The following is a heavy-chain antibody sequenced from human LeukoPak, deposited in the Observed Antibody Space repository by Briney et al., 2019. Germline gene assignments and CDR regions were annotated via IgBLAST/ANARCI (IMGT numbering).Heavy chain of an antibody. CDR3: ASGSQFVPVCSSGHDY. CDR1: GFTFSNYA. V-gene: IGHV3-11*04. J-gene: IGHJ4*02. CDR2: ISSSGSTI. Sequence: PGGSLRLSCAASGFTFSNYAMSWIRQAPGKGLEWVSYISSSGSTIYYADSVKGRFTISRDNAKNSLYLQMNSLRAEDTAVYYCASGSQFVPVCSSGHDYWGQGTLVTVSS. D-gene: IGHD6-19*01.